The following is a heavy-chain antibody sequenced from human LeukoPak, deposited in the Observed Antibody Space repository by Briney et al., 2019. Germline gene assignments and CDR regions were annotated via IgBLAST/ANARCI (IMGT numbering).Heavy chain of an antibody. J-gene: IGHJ3*02. V-gene: IGHV1-46*01. CDR2: INPSGGST. CDR3: ARGGSIAVVAAPAPNPFNI. D-gene: IGHD2-15*01. CDR1: AYTFTSSY. Sequence: AASVKLSCKASAYTFTSSYIHWVRQAPGQGLEWMGKINPSGGSTNYAQKFQGRVTMTRDTSTSTVYLELSSLRSDDTAVYYCARGGSIAVVAAPAPNPFNIWVQGTLVTVSS.